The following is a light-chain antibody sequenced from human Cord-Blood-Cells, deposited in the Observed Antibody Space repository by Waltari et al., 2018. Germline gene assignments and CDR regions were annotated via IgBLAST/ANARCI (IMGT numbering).Light chain of an antibody. CDR3: NSRDSSGNRV. CDR1: SLRNYH. V-gene: IGLV3-19*01. CDR2: GKH. Sequence: SSELTQDSELPVALGQTVKLTCTGDSLRNYHASWYQQKPEQAPVLGIYGKHNRPSGIPDRFSGSSSGNTASLTITGAQAEDEADYYCNSRDSSGNRVFGTGTKVTVL. J-gene: IGLJ1*01.